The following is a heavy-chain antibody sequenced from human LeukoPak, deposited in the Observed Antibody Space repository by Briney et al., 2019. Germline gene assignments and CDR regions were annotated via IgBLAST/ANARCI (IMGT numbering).Heavy chain of an antibody. D-gene: IGHD2-2*01. Sequence: GGSLRLSCAASGFTFDDYAMHWVRQAPGKGLEWVSGISWNSGSIGYADSVNGRFTVSRENDKNSLYLQMNSLRAEDTALYYCAKDIACSSTSCYYYYGMDVWGQGTTVTVSS. CDR1: GFTFDDYA. V-gene: IGHV3-9*01. CDR2: ISWNSGSI. CDR3: AKDIACSSTSCYYYYGMDV. J-gene: IGHJ6*02.